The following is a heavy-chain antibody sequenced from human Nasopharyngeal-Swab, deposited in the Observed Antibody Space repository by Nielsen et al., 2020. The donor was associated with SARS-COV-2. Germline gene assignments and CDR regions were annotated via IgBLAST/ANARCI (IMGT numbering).Heavy chain of an antibody. CDR3: ASLLWFGELPSDYYYYGMDV. D-gene: IGHD3-10*01. V-gene: IGHV3-11*04. J-gene: IGHJ6*02. Sequence: GESLKISCAASGFTFSSYAMSWIRQAPGKGLEWVSYISSSGSTIYYADSVKGRFTISRDNAKNSLYLQMNSLRAEDTAVYYCASLLWFGELPSDYYYYGMDVWGQGTTVTVSS. CDR2: ISSSGSTI. CDR1: GFTFSSYA.